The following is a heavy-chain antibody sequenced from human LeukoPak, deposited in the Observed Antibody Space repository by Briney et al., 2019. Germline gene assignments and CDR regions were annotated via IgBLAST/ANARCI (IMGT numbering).Heavy chain of an antibody. J-gene: IGHJ5*02. V-gene: IGHV3-30*02. Sequence: GGSLRLSCATSGFTFSTYGMHWVRQAPGKGLEWVAFVRNDATNKYYADSVKGRFTISRDNSKNTLYLEMNSLRGEDTAVYYCAKDLPYSSSFNWFDPWGQGTLVTVSS. CDR3: AKDLPYSSSFNWFDP. D-gene: IGHD6-13*01. CDR2: VRNDATNK. CDR1: GFTFSTYG.